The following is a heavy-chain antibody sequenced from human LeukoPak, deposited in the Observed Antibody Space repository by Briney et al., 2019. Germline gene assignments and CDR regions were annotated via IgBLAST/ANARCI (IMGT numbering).Heavy chain of an antibody. J-gene: IGHJ6*02. Sequence: GRSLRLSCAASGFTFSSYGMHWVRQAPGKGLEWVAVIWYDGSNKYYADSVKGRFTISRDNSKNTLYLQMNSLRAEDTAVYYCARDQDDFWSGIPYYYYGMDVWGQGTTVTVS. CDR1: GFTFSSYG. D-gene: IGHD3-3*01. CDR2: IWYDGSNK. CDR3: ARDQDDFWSGIPYYYYGMDV. V-gene: IGHV3-33*01.